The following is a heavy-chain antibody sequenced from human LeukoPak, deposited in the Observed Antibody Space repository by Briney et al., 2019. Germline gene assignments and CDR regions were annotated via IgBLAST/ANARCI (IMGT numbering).Heavy chain of an antibody. J-gene: IGHJ6*02. Sequence: ASVKVSCKASGYTFTGYYMHWVRQAPGQGLERMVWINPNSGGTNYAQKFQGRVTMTRDTSISTAYMELSRLRSDDTAVYYCAREHCSSTSCFMDVWGQGTTVTVSS. CDR1: GYTFTGYY. V-gene: IGHV1-2*02. CDR3: AREHCSSTSCFMDV. D-gene: IGHD2-2*01. CDR2: INPNSGGT.